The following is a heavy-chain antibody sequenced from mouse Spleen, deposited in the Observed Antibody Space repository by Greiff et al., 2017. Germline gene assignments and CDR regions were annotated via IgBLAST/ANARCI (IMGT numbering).Heavy chain of an antibody. CDR1: GYAFTNYL. CDR2: INPGSGGT. Sequence: VKLMESGAELVRPGTSVKVSCKASGYAFTNYLIEWVKQRPGQGLEWIGVINPGSGGTNYNEKFKGKATLTADKSSSTAYMQLSSLTSDDSAVYFCARAPLAYWGQGTLVTVSA. J-gene: IGHJ3*01. V-gene: IGHV1-54*03. CDR3: ARAPLAY.